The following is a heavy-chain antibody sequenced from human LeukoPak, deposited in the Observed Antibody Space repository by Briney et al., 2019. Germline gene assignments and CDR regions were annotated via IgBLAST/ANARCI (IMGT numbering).Heavy chain of an antibody. CDR2: IRTYNGIT. CDR1: GYTFTSYG. Sequence: ASVQVSCKASGYTFTSYGLSWVRQAPGQGLQWMGWIRTYNGITDYAQEFQGRVTMTTDTSTGTVYMDLRSLRSDDTAMYYCARRRDGYDGGFDYWGQGTLVTVSS. J-gene: IGHJ4*02. V-gene: IGHV1-18*01. CDR3: ARRRDGYDGGFDY. D-gene: IGHD5-24*01.